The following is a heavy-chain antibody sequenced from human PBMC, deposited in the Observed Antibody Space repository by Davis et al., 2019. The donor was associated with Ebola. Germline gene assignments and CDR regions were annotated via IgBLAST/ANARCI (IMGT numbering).Heavy chain of an antibody. CDR1: GGSFSGYY. D-gene: IGHD3-22*01. CDR3: ARHRSYYYDSSLDY. J-gene: IGHJ4*02. V-gene: IGHV4-34*01. Sequence: SETLSLTCAVYGGSFSGYYWSWIRQPPGKGLEWIGEINHSGSTNYNPSLKSRVTISVDTSKNQFSLKLSSVTAADTAVYYCARHRSYYYDSSLDYWGQGTLVTVSS. CDR2: INHSGST.